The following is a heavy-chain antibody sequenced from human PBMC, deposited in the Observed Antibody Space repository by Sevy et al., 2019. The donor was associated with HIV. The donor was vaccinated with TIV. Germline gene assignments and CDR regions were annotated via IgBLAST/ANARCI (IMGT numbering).Heavy chain of an antibody. V-gene: IGHV3-48*01. Sequence: GGSLRLSCAASGFTFSSYSMNWVRQAPGKGLEWVSYISSSSSTIYYADSVKGRFTISRDNAKNSLYLQMNSLRAEDTAVYYCARAPSSMLLPTAYYYYGIDVWGQGTTVTVSS. CDR1: GFTFSSYS. D-gene: IGHD2-8*01. CDR2: ISSSSSTI. CDR3: ARAPSSMLLPTAYYYYGIDV. J-gene: IGHJ6*02.